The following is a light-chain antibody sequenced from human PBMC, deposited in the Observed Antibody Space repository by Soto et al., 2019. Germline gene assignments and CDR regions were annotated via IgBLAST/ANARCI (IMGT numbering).Light chain of an antibody. J-gene: IGLJ1*01. CDR3: SSYTSSSLGV. Sequence: QSALTQPASVSGSPGQSITISCTGTSSDVGGYNYVSWYQQHPGKAPKLMIYDVSNRPSGVSNRFSGSKSGNTASLIISGLQAEDEADYYCSSYTSSSLGVFGTGTKLTVL. CDR1: SSDVGGYNY. V-gene: IGLV2-14*01. CDR2: DVS.